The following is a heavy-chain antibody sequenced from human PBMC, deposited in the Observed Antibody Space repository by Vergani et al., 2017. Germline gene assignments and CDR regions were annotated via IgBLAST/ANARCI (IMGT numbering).Heavy chain of an antibody. J-gene: IGHJ5*02. CDR3: ARGIGVRQLANLDWGFDP. V-gene: IGHV1-2*06. D-gene: IGHD6-13*01. Sequence: QVQLVQSGAEVKKPGASVKVSCKASGYTFTGYYMHWVRQAPGQGLDWMGRINPNSGGTNYAQKFQGRVTMTRDTSIRTAYMELSRLRSDDTAVYYCARGIGVRQLANLDWGFDPWGQGTLVTVSS. CDR1: GYTFTGYY. CDR2: INPNSGGT.